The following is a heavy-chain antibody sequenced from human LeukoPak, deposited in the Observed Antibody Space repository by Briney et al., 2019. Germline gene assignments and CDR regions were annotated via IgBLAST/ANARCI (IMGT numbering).Heavy chain of an antibody. CDR3: ARWGRGAVAGKPYYYYMNV. CDR2: INHSGNT. J-gene: IGHJ6*03. V-gene: IGHV4-34*01. CDR1: GGSFSDYY. D-gene: IGHD6-19*01. Sequence: KSSETLSLTCAVYGGSFSDYYWSWIRQPPGKGLEWIGEINHSGNTNYNPSLKSRVTISVDTSNNHFSLKLSSVTAADTAVYYCARWGRGAVAGKPYYYYMNVWGKGTTVTVSS.